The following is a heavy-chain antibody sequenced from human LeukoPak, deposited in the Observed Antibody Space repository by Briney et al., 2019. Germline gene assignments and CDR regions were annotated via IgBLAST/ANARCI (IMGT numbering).Heavy chain of an antibody. Sequence: ASVKVSCKASGGTFSSYAISLVRQAPGQGLEWMGGIIPILGTANYAQKFQGRVTITTDESTSTAYMELSSLRSEDTAVYYCARARDILTGYDQYYFDYWGQGTLVTVSS. CDR1: GGTFSSYA. V-gene: IGHV1-69*05. CDR2: IIPILGTA. J-gene: IGHJ4*02. CDR3: ARARDILTGYDQYYFDY. D-gene: IGHD3-9*01.